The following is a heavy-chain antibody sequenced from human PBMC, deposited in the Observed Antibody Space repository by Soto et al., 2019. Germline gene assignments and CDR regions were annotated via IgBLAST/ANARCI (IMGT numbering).Heavy chain of an antibody. Sequence: GASVKVSCKTSGYPFTSYCINWVRQAPGQGPEWMGWISAYNGNTNYAQKLQGRVTMTTDTSTSTAYMELRSLRSDDTAVYYCARGPRITIFGVVMDWFDPWGQGTLVTVSS. D-gene: IGHD3-3*01. CDR3: ARGPRITIFGVVMDWFDP. CDR2: ISAYNGNT. CDR1: GYPFTSYC. V-gene: IGHV1-18*01. J-gene: IGHJ5*02.